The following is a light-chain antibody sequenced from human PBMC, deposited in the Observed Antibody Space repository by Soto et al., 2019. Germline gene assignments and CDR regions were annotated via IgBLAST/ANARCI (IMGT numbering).Light chain of an antibody. V-gene: IGKV3-20*01. Sequence: EMVLTQSPGILSLSPGERATLSCRASQSVNNDYLAWYQQKPGQAPRLLIYGASNRATGIPDRISGSGSGTDFTLTISRLEPEDFAVYYCQQYDNSPRWTFGQGTKAEIK. CDR1: QSVNNDY. CDR3: QQYDNSPRWT. CDR2: GAS. J-gene: IGKJ1*01.